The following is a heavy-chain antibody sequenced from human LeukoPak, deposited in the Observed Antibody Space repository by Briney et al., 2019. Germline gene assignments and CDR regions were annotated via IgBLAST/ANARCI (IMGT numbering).Heavy chain of an antibody. D-gene: IGHD5-24*01. Sequence: GGSLRLSCVPSGITFSNSALNWVRQAPGKGLEWVATITKNGDKTYYADSVKGLFTISRDTFRDTLYLQMNSLRAEDTAVYHCVKSAGKDGYRDVFDIWGQGTVVTV. CDR1: GITFSNSA. CDR2: ITKNGDKT. J-gene: IGHJ3*02. V-gene: IGHV3-23*01. CDR3: VKSAGKDGYRDVFDI.